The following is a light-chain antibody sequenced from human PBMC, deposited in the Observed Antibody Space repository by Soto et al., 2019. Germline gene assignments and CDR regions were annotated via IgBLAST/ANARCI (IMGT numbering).Light chain of an antibody. V-gene: IGLV2-11*01. CDR3: CSYAGSYIYV. J-gene: IGLJ1*01. Sequence: QSPLTQHRSVSGSPGQSVTISCTGTSSDVGGYNYVSWYQQHPGKAPKLMIYDVSKRPSGVPDRFSGSKSGNTASLTISGLQAEDEADYYCCSYAGSYIYVFGAGTKVTVL. CDR2: DVS. CDR1: SSDVGGYNY.